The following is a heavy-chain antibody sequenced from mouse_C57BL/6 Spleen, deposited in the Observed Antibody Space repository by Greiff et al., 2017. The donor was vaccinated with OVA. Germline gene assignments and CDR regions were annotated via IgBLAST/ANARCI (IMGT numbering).Heavy chain of an antibody. CDR2: IYPGDGDT. CDR1: GYAFSSSW. Sequence: QVQLQQSGPELVKPGASVKISCKASGYAFSSSWMNWVKQRPGKGLEWIGRIYPGDGDTNYNGKFKGKATLTADKSSSTAYMQLSSLTSEDSAVYFCARSGYSNLYYAMDYWGQGTSVTVSS. V-gene: IGHV1-82*01. J-gene: IGHJ4*01. CDR3: ARSGYSNLYYAMDY. D-gene: IGHD2-5*01.